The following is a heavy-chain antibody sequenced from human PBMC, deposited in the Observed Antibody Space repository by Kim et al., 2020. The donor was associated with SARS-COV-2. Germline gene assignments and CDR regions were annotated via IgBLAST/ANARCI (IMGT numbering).Heavy chain of an antibody. CDR3: ARYSSGWVSSFDY. V-gene: IGHV3-11*01. J-gene: IGHJ4*02. CDR2: ISPTSITV. CDR1: GFGFNDYY. D-gene: IGHD6-19*01. Sequence: GGSLRLSCAASGFGFNDYYMSWVRQTPEKGLEWISYISPTSITVDYADSVRGRFTISRDNANNSLSLQMNSLRTEDTAVYYCARYSSGWVSSFDYWGQGTRVTVSS.